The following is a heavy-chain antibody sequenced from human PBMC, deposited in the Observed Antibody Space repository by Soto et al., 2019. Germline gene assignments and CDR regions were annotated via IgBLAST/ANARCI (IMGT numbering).Heavy chain of an antibody. CDR1: GGTFSSYA. Sequence: VKVSCKASGGTFSSYAISWVRQAPGQGLEWMGGIIPIFGTANYAQKFQGRVTITADKSTSTAYMELSSLRSEDTAVYYCARRGGHMVRGVIKGYYGMDVWGQGTTVTVSS. J-gene: IGHJ6*02. V-gene: IGHV1-69*06. CDR2: IIPIFGTA. CDR3: ARRGGHMVRGVIKGYYGMDV. D-gene: IGHD3-10*01.